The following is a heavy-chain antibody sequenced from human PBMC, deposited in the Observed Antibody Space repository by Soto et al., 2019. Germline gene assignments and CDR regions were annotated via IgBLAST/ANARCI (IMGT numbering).Heavy chain of an antibody. Sequence: QVQLVESGGGVVQPGRSLRLSCAASGFTFSNFPIHWVRQAPGKGLEWVTVISYDGSDEYYADSVKGRFTISRDNSKNTLYLQMNSLSPEDSGLYFCARGGLGGGWYHFDSWGQGTLVTVSS. CDR2: ISYDGSDE. V-gene: IGHV3-30-3*01. D-gene: IGHD6-19*01. CDR3: ARGGLGGGWYHFDS. CDR1: GFTFSNFP. J-gene: IGHJ4*02.